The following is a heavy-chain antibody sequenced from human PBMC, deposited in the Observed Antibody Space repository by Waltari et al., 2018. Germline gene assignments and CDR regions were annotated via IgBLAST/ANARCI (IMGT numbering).Heavy chain of an antibody. J-gene: IGHJ6*03. CDR3: ARHLRERYCSGGSCHHRYYYYYMDV. CDR2: INHSGST. V-gene: IGHV4-34*01. CDR1: GGSFSGYY. D-gene: IGHD2-15*01. Sequence: QVQLQQWGAGLLKPSETLSLTCAVYGGSFSGYYWSWIRQPPGKGLEWIGEINHSGSTNYNPSLKSRVTISVDTSKNQFSLKLSSVTAADTAVYYCARHLRERYCSGGSCHHRYYYYYMDVWGKGTTVTVSS.